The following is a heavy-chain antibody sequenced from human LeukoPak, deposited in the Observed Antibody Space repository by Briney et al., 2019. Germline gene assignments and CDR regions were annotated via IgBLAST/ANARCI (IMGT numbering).Heavy chain of an antibody. D-gene: IGHD5-18*01. CDR3: AKGMDTAMVPNYYYYMDV. V-gene: IGHV3-43*01. J-gene: IGHJ6*03. CDR1: GFTFDDYT. Sequence: GGSLRLSCAASGFTFDDYTVHWVRQAPGKGLEWVSLISWDGGSTYYADSVKGRFTISRDNSKNSLYLQMNSLRTEDTALYYCAKGMDTAMVPNYYYYMDVWGKGTTVTVSS. CDR2: ISWDGGST.